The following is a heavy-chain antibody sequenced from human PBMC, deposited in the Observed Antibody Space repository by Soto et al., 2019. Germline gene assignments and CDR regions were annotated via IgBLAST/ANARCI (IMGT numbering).Heavy chain of an antibody. CDR2: IYPGDSDT. V-gene: IGHV5-51*01. CDR1: GYSFTSYW. D-gene: IGHD3-3*01. Sequence: GESLKISCKGSGYSFTSYWIGWVRQMPGKGLEWMGIIYPGDSDTRYIPSFQGQVTISAAKSISTAYLQWSSLKASDTAMYYCARLNYDFWSGYWSEGFDPWGQGTLVTVSS. CDR3: ARLNYDFWSGYWSEGFDP. J-gene: IGHJ5*02.